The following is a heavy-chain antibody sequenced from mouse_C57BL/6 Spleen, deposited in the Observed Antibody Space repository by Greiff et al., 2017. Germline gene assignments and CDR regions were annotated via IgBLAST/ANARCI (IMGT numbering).Heavy chain of an antibody. CDR2: IHPNSGST. J-gene: IGHJ4*01. CDR3: ARPGYGNYVYAMDY. CDR1: GYTFTSYW. V-gene: IGHV1-64*01. Sequence: VQLQQPGAELVKPGASVKLSCKASGYTFTSYWMHWVKQRPGQGLEWIGMIHPNSGSTNYNEKFKSKATLTVDKSSSTAYMQLSSLTSEESAVYYCARPGYGNYVYAMDYWGQGTSVTVSS. D-gene: IGHD2-10*02.